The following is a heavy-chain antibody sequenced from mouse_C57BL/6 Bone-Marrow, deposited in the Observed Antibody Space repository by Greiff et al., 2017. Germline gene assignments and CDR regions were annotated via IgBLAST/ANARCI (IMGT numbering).Heavy chain of an antibody. CDR1: GYTFTSYW. V-gene: IGHV1-64*01. Sequence: QVQLQQPGAELVKPGASVQLSCKASGYTFTSYWMHWVKQRPGQGLEWIGMIHPNSGSTNYNEKFKSKATLNVDKSSSTAYIQLSSLTSEDSAVYYCARYYGPWFAYWGQGTLVTVSA. CDR3: ARYYGPWFAY. D-gene: IGHD1-1*01. CDR2: IHPNSGST. J-gene: IGHJ3*01.